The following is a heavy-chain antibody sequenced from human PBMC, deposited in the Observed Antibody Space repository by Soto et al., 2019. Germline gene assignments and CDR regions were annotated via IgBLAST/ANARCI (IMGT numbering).Heavy chain of an antibody. CDR1: GFTFSSYA. Sequence: QVQLVESGGGVVQPGRSLRLSCAASGFTFSSYAMHWVRQAPGKGLEWVAVISYDGSNKYYADSVKGRFTISRDNSKNTLYLQMNRLRAEDTAVYYCARDRALDVWGQGTLVTVSS. CDR2: ISYDGSNK. V-gene: IGHV3-30*14. CDR3: ARDRALDV. J-gene: IGHJ5*02.